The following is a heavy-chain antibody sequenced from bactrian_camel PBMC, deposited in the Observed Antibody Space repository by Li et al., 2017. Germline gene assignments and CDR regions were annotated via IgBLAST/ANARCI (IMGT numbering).Heavy chain of an antibody. J-gene: IGHJ4*01. CDR3: AADMFSGVNVWWVYECDY. Sequence: QVQLVESGGGLVQPGGSLRLSCAASGFTFTNYWMHWVRQAPGKGLEWVSSINSDGGRTYYQDSVKGRFTISGDNGKNTLYLQLNRLKAEDTAMYYCAADMFSGVNVWWVYECDYWGQGTQVTVS. V-gene: IGHV3S6*01. CDR2: INSDGGRT. CDR1: GFTFTNYW. D-gene: IGHD7*01.